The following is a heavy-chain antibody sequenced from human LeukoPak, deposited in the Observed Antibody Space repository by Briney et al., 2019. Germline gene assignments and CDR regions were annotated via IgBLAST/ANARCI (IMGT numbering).Heavy chain of an antibody. V-gene: IGHV1-18*01. CDR3: ARSRYSSASGTLRYYYYYMDV. CDR2: ISAYNGNT. Sequence: ASVKVSCKASGYTFTSYGISWVRQAPGQGLEWIGWISAYNGNTNYAQKLQGRVTMTTDTSTSTAYMELRSLRSDDPAVYYCARSRYSSASGTLRYYYYYMDVWGKGTTVTVSS. J-gene: IGHJ6*03. D-gene: IGHD6-19*01. CDR1: GYTFTSYG.